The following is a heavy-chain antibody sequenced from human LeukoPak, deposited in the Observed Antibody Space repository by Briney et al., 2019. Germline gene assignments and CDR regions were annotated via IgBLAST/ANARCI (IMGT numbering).Heavy chain of an antibody. CDR3: ARDRLGPSFSVSHFDL. J-gene: IGHJ4*02. Sequence: PAGGSLRLSFATSGFTFVEYGLSWVRRAPGKGLEWLCAINYNGAITDYADSVKGRFTISRANAKNSLYLRMDSLRAEDTALYYCARDRLGPSFSVSHFDLWGQGTLVTVSS. CDR2: INYNGAIT. D-gene: IGHD3-3*02. CDR1: GFTFVEYG. V-gene: IGHV3-20*03.